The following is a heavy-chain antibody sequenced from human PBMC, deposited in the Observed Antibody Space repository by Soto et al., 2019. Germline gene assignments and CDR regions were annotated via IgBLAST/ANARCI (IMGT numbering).Heavy chain of an antibody. J-gene: IGHJ4*02. D-gene: IGHD1-1*01. CDR1: GYSFTTYG. CDR3: ARTEPCVGVFDY. V-gene: IGHV1-18*01. Sequence: QVQLVQSGAEVKKPGASVKVSCKASGYSFTTYGISWVRQAPGQGLEWMGWISTYNGDTKFAQKVQGRLTMTTDTSTTTAYMELRSLESDDTAVYYCARTEPCVGVFDYWGQGTLLTVSS. CDR2: ISTYNGDT.